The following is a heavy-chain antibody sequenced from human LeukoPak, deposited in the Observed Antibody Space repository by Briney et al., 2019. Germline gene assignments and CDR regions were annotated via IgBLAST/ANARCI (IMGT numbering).Heavy chain of an antibody. J-gene: IGHJ6*02. V-gene: IGHV3-21*01. CDR2: ISSSSSYI. CDR3: ARVRGDPPLSSYYGMDV. D-gene: IGHD2-21*01. Sequence: GGSLRLSCAASGFTFSSYSMNWVRQAPGEGLEWVSSISSSSSYIYYADSVKGRFTISRDNAKNSLYLQMNSLRAEDTAVYYCARVRGDPPLSSYYGMDVWGQGTTVTVSS. CDR1: GFTFSSYS.